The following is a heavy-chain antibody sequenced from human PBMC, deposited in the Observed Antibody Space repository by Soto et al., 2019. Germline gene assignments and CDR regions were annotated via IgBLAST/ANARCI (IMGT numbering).Heavy chain of an antibody. D-gene: IGHD3-22*01. Sequence: SVKVSCKASGGTFSSYAISWVRQAPGQGLEWMGGIIPIFGTANYAQKFQGRVTITADESTSTAYMELSSLRSEDTAVYYCARDREYYDSSGYSKGAFDIWGQGTMVTVSS. J-gene: IGHJ3*02. CDR1: GGTFSSYA. V-gene: IGHV1-69*13. CDR3: ARDREYYDSSGYSKGAFDI. CDR2: IIPIFGTA.